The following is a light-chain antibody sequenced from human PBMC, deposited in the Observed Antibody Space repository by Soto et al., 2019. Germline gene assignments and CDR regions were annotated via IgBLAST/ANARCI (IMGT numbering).Light chain of an antibody. V-gene: IGLV1-44*01. CDR3: AAWDGSLKGVL. J-gene: IGLJ1*01. CDR1: SSNIGSNT. CDR2: GNN. Sequence: QSVLTPPPSASGTPGQMVTIPCSGSSSNIGSNTVNWYQQLPGTAPKLLIYGNNQRPSGVPDRFSGSKSGTSASLAISGLQSEDESDYYCAAWDGSLKGVLFGTGTKVTVL.